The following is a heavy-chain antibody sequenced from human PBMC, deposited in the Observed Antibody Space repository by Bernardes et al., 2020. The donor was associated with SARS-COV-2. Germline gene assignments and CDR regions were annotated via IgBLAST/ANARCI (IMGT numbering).Heavy chain of an antibody. Sequence: GGSLRLSCSASGFTFSSYAMHWVRQAPGKGLEYVSAISSNGGSTYYADSVKGRFTISRDNSKNTLYLQMSSLRAEDTAVYYCVRSWYYDFWSGYPSIDVWGQGTTVTVSS. V-gene: IGHV3-64D*06. CDR3: VRSWYYDFWSGYPSIDV. J-gene: IGHJ6*02. D-gene: IGHD3-3*01. CDR2: ISSNGGST. CDR1: GFTFSSYA.